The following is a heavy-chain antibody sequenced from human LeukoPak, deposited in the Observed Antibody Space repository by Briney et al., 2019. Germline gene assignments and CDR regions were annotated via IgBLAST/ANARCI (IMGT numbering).Heavy chain of an antibody. Sequence: ALVKVSCKASGYTFTSYDINWVRQATGQGLEWMGWMNPNSGNTGYAQKFQGRVTMTRNTSISTAYMELSSLRSEDTAVYYCARVWQLLVDYYYMDVWGKGTTVTVSS. CDR2: MNPNSGNT. D-gene: IGHD6-13*01. J-gene: IGHJ6*03. V-gene: IGHV1-8*01. CDR1: GYTFTSYD. CDR3: ARVWQLLVDYYYMDV.